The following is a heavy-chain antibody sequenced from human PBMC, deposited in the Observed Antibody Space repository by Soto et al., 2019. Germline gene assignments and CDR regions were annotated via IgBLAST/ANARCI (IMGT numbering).Heavy chain of an antibody. J-gene: IGHJ4*02. D-gene: IGHD1-26*01. CDR2: MNQDGSEI. Sequence: EVQLAESGGDLVQPGGSLRLSCAASGFPFSDYWMSWVRQAPGKGLEWVANMNQDGSEIHYVDSVKGRFTISRDNAKNSVYLQMNSLRAEDTAMYYCTRRSALFDLWGQGIRVTVSS. CDR1: GFPFSDYW. CDR3: TRRSALFDL. V-gene: IGHV3-7*01.